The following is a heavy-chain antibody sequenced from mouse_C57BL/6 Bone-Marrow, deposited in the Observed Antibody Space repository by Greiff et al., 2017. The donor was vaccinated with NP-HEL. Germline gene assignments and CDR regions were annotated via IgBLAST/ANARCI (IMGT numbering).Heavy chain of an antibody. Sequence: QVQLQQPGAELVKPGASVKLSCKASGYTFTSYWMHWVKQRPGQGLEWIGMIHPNSGSTNYNEKFKSKATLTVDKSSSTAYMQLSSLTSEDSAVYYCARGAQATFFYYYAMDYWGQGTSVTVSS. D-gene: IGHD3-2*02. J-gene: IGHJ4*01. V-gene: IGHV1-64*01. CDR2: IHPNSGST. CDR1: GYTFTSYW. CDR3: ARGAQATFFYYYAMDY.